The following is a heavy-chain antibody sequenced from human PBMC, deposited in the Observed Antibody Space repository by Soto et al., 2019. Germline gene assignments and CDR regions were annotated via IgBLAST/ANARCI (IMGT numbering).Heavy chain of an antibody. CDR2: INPTSEYT. D-gene: IGHD3-10*01. CDR1: GYTFTSYD. J-gene: IGHJ4*02. CDR3: ARQVHPGDSSD. Sequence: ASVKVSCKASGYTFTSYDINWVRQAPGQGLEWVGWINPTSEYTAHAQKLQGRVTLTREISTATAYMELSSLTSEDTAVYFCARQVHPGDSSDWGPVTQVTVSS. V-gene: IGHV1-8*01.